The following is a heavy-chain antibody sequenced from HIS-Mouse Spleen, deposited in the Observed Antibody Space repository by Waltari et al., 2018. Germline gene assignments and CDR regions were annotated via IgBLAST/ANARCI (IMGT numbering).Heavy chain of an antibody. CDR1: GFTFSSYC. CDR3: AKGKYYFDY. J-gene: IGHJ4*02. CDR2: IWYDGSNK. Sequence: QVQLVESGGGVVQPGRSLRLSCAASGFTFSSYCMHWVRQAPGKGLEWVAVIWYDGSNKYYADSVKGRFTISRDNSKNTLYLQMNSLRAEDTAVYYCAKGKYYFDYWGQGTLVTVSS. V-gene: IGHV3-33*06.